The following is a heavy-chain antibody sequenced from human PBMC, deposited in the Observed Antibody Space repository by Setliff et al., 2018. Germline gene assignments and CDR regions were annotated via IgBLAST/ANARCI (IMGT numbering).Heavy chain of an antibody. V-gene: IGHV1-2*06. Sequence: ASVKVSCKASGYTFTGYYMYWVRQAPGQGLEWMGRISPSSGATIYAQKFQGRVTMTSDTSISTAYMELGRLRSDDTAVYFCARDGGGDSDAFDIWGQGTMVTVSS. CDR1: GYTFTGYY. CDR3: ARDGGGDSDAFDI. CDR2: ISPSSGAT. D-gene: IGHD3-16*01. J-gene: IGHJ3*02.